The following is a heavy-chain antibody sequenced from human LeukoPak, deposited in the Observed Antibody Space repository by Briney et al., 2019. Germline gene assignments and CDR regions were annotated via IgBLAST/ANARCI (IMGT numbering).Heavy chain of an antibody. Sequence: ASVKVSCKASGYTFTSYDINWVRQATGQGLEWMGWMNPNSGNTGYAQKFQGRVTMTRNTSISTAYMELSSLRSEDTAVYYCARVPDYSCSWSSLFYYYYYGMDVWGQGTTVTVSS. V-gene: IGHV1-8*01. J-gene: IGHJ6*02. CDR3: ARVPDYSCSWSSLFYYYYYGMDV. CDR2: MNPNSGNT. D-gene: IGHD6-13*01. CDR1: GYTFTSYD.